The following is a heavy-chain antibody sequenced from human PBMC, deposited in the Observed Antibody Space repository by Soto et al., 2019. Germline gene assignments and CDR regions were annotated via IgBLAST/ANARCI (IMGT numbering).Heavy chain of an antibody. CDR1: GGSFSGYY. CDR3: ARGDDYGDYYFDY. D-gene: IGHD4-17*01. J-gene: IGHJ4*02. V-gene: IGHV4-34*01. Sequence: SETLSLTCAVYGGSFSGYYWSWIRQPPGKGLEWIGEINHSGSTNYNPSLKSRVTISVDTSKNQFSLKLSSVTAADTAVYYCARGDDYGDYYFDYWGQGTLVTVSS. CDR2: INHSGST.